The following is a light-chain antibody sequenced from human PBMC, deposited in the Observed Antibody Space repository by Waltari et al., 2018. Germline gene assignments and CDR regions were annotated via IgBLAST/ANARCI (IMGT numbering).Light chain of an antibody. V-gene: IGLV4-69*01. CDR2: VNSDGSH. CDR1: SGHSGTA. CDR3: QTGGHGNWV. Sequence: QLVLTQSPSASASLGASVKFTCTLSSGHSGTAIAWHPQQAEKAPRCLRKVNSDGSHRRGDGVPHRFSGSSSGAERYLTISSLQSEDEADYYCQTGGHGNWVFGGGTKLTVL. J-gene: IGLJ3*02.